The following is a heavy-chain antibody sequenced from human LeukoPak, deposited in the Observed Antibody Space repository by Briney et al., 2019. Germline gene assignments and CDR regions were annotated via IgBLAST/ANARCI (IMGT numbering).Heavy chain of an antibody. J-gene: IGHJ4*02. CDR2: ISSSGGST. V-gene: IGHV3-23*01. CDR3: AKGYCSSTSCQFDY. D-gene: IGHD2-2*01. CDR1: RFTFSSYA. Sequence: PGGSLRLSSAASRFTFSSYAMSWVRQAQGKGLEWVSAISSSGGSTYYADSVKGRFTISRHTSKNTLYLQMNSLKAEDTAVYYCAKGYCSSTSCQFDYWGQGTLVTVSS.